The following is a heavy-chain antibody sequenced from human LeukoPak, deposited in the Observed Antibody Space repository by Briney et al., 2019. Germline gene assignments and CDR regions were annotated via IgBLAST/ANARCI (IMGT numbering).Heavy chain of an antibody. CDR3: AKSLIQLPYYFDY. J-gene: IGHJ4*02. D-gene: IGHD5-18*01. V-gene: IGHV3-23*01. CDR1: GFTFSSYA. Sequence: GGSLRLSCAASGFTFSSYAMSWVRQAPGKGLEWDSAISGSGGSTYYADSVKGRFTISRDNSKNTLYLQMNSLRAEDTAVYYCAKSLIQLPYYFDYWGQGTLVTVSS. CDR2: ISGSGGST.